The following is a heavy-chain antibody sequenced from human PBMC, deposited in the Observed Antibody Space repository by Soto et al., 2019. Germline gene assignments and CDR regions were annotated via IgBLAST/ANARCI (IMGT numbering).Heavy chain of an antibody. Sequence: SETLSLTCTVSGGSISSSSYSWDWIRQPPGKGLEWIGSIYYSGSTSYNPSLKSRVTISVDTSMNQFPLKLSSVTAADTAVYYCVRHVNPRAQGAFHIWGQGTMVSGSS. CDR1: GGSISSSSYS. V-gene: IGHV4-39*01. CDR3: VRHVNPRAQGAFHI. J-gene: IGHJ3*02. CDR2: IYYSGST.